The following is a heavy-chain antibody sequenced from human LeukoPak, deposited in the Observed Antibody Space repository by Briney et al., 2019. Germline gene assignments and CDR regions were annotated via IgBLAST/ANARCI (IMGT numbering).Heavy chain of an antibody. J-gene: IGHJ3*02. CDR1: GGSFSGYY. D-gene: IGHD3-16*01. CDR2: INHSGST. Sequence: SETLSLTCAVYGGSFSGYYWSWIRQPPGKGLEWIGEINHSGSTNYNPSLKSRVTISVDTSKNQFSLKLSSVTAADTAVYYCARERSVGDNSGAFDIWGQGTMVTVSS. V-gene: IGHV4-34*01. CDR3: ARERSVGDNSGAFDI.